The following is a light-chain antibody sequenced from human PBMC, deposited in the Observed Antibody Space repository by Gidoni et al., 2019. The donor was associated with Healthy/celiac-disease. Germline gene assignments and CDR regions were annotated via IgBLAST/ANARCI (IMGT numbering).Light chain of an antibody. CDR3: QQYNNWPPYT. CDR1: QSVSSY. J-gene: IGKJ2*01. Sequence: DIVITQSPATLSVSPGERATLSCRASQSVSSYLAWYQQKPGQAPRLLIYGASTRATGIPARFSGSGSGTEFTLTISSLQSEDFAVYYCQQYNNWPPYTFGQGTKLEIK. V-gene: IGKV3-15*01. CDR2: GAS.